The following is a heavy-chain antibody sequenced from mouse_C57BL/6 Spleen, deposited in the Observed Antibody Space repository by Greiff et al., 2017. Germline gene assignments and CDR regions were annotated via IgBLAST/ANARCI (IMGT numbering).Heavy chain of an antibody. CDR1: GYTFTDYY. CDR3: ARANYGSRKGFAY. CDR2: INPYNGGT. V-gene: IGHV1-19*01. J-gene: IGHJ3*01. Sequence: VQLKQSGPVLVKPGASVKMSCKASGYTFTDYYMNWVKQSHGKSLEWIGVINPYNGGTSYNQKFKGKATLTVDKSSSTAYMELNSLTSEDSAVYYCARANYGSRKGFAYWGQGTLVTVSA. D-gene: IGHD1-1*01.